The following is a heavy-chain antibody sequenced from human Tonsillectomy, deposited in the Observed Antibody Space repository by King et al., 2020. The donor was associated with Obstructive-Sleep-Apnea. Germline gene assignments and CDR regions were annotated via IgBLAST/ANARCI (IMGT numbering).Heavy chain of an antibody. V-gene: IGHV3-7*01. CDR2: VKQEGSEK. D-gene: IGHD5-24*01. CDR1: GFTFSNYW. J-gene: IGHJ2*01. Sequence: EQLVQSGGGLVQPGGSLRLSCAASGFTFSNYWMNWVRQAPGKGLEWVANVKQEGSEKYYVDSVKGRFTISRDNAKNSLYLQMNSLRAEDTAVYYCARTRGGDGWYFDLWGRGTLVTVSS. CDR3: ARTRGGDGWYFDL.